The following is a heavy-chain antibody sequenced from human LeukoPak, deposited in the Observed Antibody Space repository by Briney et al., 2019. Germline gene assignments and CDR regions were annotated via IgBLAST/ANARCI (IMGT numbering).Heavy chain of an antibody. CDR1: GFIFSDFY. CDR2: ISSTSSST. CDR3: TRGTAYTDY. Sequence: GGSLRLSCAASGFIFSDFYMSWIRRAPGKGLEWISYISSTSSSTNYADSVKGRFTISRDNAKSSLYLHMNSLRVEDSAVYYCTRGTAYTDYWGQGTLVTVSS. D-gene: IGHD4-11*01. V-gene: IGHV3-11*06. J-gene: IGHJ4*02.